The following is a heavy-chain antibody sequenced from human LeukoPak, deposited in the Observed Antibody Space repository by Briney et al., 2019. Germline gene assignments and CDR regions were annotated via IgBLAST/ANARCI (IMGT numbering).Heavy chain of an antibody. CDR1: GGSISSYY. D-gene: IGHD4-17*01. J-gene: IGHJ4*02. CDR3: AREDYGDEKFDY. V-gene: IGHV4-59*01. Sequence: PSETLSLTCSVSGGSISSYYWSWIRQPPGKGLEEIGYIYYSGSTNYNPSLKSRVTISVDTSKNQFSLKLSSVTAADTAVYYCAREDYGDEKFDYWGQGTLVTASS. CDR2: IYYSGST.